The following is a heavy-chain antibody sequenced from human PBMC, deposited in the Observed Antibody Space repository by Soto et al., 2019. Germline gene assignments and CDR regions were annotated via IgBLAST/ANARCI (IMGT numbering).Heavy chain of an antibody. J-gene: IGHJ3*02. D-gene: IGHD3-22*01. Sequence: KVSCKASGGTFSSYAISWVRQAPGQGLEWMGGIIPIFGTANYAQKFQGRVTITADESTSTAYMELSSLRSEDTAVYYCARKLVVIDLAKTRARGAFYIWGQGTMFTVSS. CDR2: IIPIFGTA. V-gene: IGHV1-69*01. CDR1: GGTFSSYA. CDR3: ARKLVVIDLAKTRARGAFYI.